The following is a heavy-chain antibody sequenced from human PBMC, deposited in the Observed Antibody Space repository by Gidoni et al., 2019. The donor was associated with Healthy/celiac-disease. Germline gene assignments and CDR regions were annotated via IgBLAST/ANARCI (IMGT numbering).Heavy chain of an antibody. CDR3: ARSTQGDFWSGDPILYYYYGMDV. Sequence: QVQPVQSGAEVKKPGASVKVCCKASGYTFTIYDITWVRQATGQGLEWMGGMNPNSGNTGYAQKSQGRVTMTRNTSISTAYMEMSSLRYEDTAVYYCARSTQGDFWSGDPILYYYYGMDVWGQGTTVTVSS. J-gene: IGHJ6*02. CDR1: GYTFTIYD. CDR2: MNPNSGNT. V-gene: IGHV1-8*02. D-gene: IGHD3-3*01.